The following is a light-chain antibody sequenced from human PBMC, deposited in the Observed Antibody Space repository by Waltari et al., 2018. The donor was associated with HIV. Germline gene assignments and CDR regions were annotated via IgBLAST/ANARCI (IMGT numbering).Light chain of an antibody. CDR2: DIN. CDR1: STDSRFYQY. CDR3: ASNRLDYTLI. V-gene: IGLV2-14*03. Sequence: QSALTQPASVSGFLGQSINISCTGISTDSRFYQYVSWYQQYPGKYPRLIIFDINNRPSGVSAHFAGSRSGNSASLTFSGLQSGDEAHYYCASNRLDYTLIFGGGTKLTVL. J-gene: IGLJ2*01.